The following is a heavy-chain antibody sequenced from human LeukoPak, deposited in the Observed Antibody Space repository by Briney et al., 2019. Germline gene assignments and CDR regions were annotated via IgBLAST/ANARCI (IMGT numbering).Heavy chain of an antibody. J-gene: IGHJ3*02. D-gene: IGHD1-26*01. Sequence: GESLKISCQGSGCDSVVSFTSHSVAWVRQMPGKGLECMGIIYPGDSDTRYRPSFQGQVTISADKSISTAYLQCSSLKASDTAMYYCARQGRSGSYYEAFDIWGQGTMATVSS. V-gene: IGHV5-51*01. CDR2: IYPGDSDT. CDR1: GCDSVVSFTSHS. CDR3: ARQGRSGSYYEAFDI.